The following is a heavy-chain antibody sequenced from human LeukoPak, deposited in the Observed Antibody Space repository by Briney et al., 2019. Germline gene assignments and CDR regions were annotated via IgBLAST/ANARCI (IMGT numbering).Heavy chain of an antibody. CDR1: GFTVNSNY. J-gene: IGHJ3*02. Sequence: GGSLRLSCAASGFTVNSNYMSWVRQAPGKGLEWVSAIYSGGTTYYADSVKGRFTISRDNSKNTVYVQMNSLGADDTAVYYCAKQRDATTIFTIWGQGTMVTVSS. CDR2: IYSGGTT. D-gene: IGHD2/OR15-2a*01. V-gene: IGHV3-53*01. CDR3: AKQRDATTIFTI.